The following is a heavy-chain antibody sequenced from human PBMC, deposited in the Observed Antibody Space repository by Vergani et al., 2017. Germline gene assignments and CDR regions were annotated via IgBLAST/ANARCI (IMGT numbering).Heavy chain of an antibody. V-gene: IGHV4-59*02. CDR3: ARSRIYYGAGSPDY. CDR1: GASVNSYY. J-gene: IGHJ4*02. D-gene: IGHD3-10*01. Sequence: QVKLQESGPGLVKPSETLSLTCTVSGASVNSYYCSWIRQRPGKGLEWMGYVSFRGATLYVPSVKVRMNISLNTSSNQFSLYLNSVTAADTAVYYCARSRIYYGAGSPDYWGQGTLVTVSS. CDR2: VSFRGAT.